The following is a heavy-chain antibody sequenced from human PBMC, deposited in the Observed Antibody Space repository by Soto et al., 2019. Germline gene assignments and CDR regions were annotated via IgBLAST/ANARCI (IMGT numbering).Heavy chain of an antibody. CDR2: IKQDGSEK. CDR3: ARKWEYYYDSSGYYLFDY. CDR1: GFTFSSYW. Sequence: GGSLRLSCAASGFTFSSYWMSWVRQAPGKGLEWVANIKQDGSEKYYVDSVKGRFTISRDNAKNSLYLQMNSLRAEDTAVYYCARKWEYYYDSSGYYLFDYWGQGTLVTVSS. D-gene: IGHD3-22*01. V-gene: IGHV3-7*05. J-gene: IGHJ4*02.